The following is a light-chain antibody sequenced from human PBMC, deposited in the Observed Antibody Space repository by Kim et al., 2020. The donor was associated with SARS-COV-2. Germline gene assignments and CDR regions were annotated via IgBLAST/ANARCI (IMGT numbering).Light chain of an antibody. V-gene: IGKV1-27*01. Sequence: ALVGDRATLTCRASQGISSTVAWYQQKPGDVPKLLIYDASAWPSGIPYRFSGSGSGTDFTLTISRLEPEDVAIYYCQKYTGASCTFGEGTKVDIK. J-gene: IGKJ4*01. CDR1: QGISST. CDR3: QKYTGASCT. CDR2: DAS.